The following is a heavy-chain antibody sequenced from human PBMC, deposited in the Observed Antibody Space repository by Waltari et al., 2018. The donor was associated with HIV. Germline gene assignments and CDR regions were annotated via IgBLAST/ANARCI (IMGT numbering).Heavy chain of an antibody. J-gene: IGHJ5*02. Sequence: EVQLVESGGGLVRPGGSLRLSCLASGFTFSAYDMNWVRQAPGKGFSLFSFSGVCVQTLTYTASTKGRFTVSRNNAKRSLYLDMSGLTAADTAVYYCVRGGAAFVTGGMQVVQPGPWGQGTLVTVS. CDR3: VRGGAAFVTGGMQVVQPGP. D-gene: IGHD6-6*01. V-gene: IGHV3-48*03. CDR1: GFTFSAYD. CDR2: SGVCVQTL.